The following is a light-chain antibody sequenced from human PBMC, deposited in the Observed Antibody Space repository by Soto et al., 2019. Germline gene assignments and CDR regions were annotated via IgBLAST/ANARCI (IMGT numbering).Light chain of an antibody. CDR3: GTWDSNLSGVL. CDR1: GSNIGRNF. Sequence: QSVLTQPPSVSAAPGQKVTISCSGSGSNIGRNFVSWYQHLPGRAPKLLIYDTNKRPSGIPDRFSGSKSGASATLGITGLQTGDEAHYYCGTWDSNLSGVLFGGGTKLTVL. CDR2: DTN. J-gene: IGLJ2*01. V-gene: IGLV1-51*01.